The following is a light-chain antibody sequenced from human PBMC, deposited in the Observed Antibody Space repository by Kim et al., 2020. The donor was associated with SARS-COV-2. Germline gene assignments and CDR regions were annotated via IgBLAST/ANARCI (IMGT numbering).Light chain of an antibody. J-gene: IGKJ5*01. CDR3: QQRSNWPIT. V-gene: IGKV3-11*01. CDR1: QGVSSY. CDR2: DAS. Sequence: LSPGERAPPSCRASQGVSSYLAWYQQKPGQAPRLLIYDASNRATGIPARFSGSGSGTDFTLTISSLEPEDFAVYYCQQRSNWPITFGQGTRLEIK.